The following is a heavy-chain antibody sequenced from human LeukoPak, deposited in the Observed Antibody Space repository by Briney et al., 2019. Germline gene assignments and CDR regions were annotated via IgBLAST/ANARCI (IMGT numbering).Heavy chain of an antibody. V-gene: IGHV3-21*01. D-gene: IGHD2-15*01. Sequence: PGGSLRLACAAYGFTFSSYSMNWVRQAPGKGLEWVSSISSSSSYIYYADSVKGRFTISRDNAKNSLYLQMNSLRAEDTAVYYCXXXFTSDYCSGGSCYSGVFDYWGQGTLVTVSS. CDR1: GFTFSSYS. CDR3: XXXFTSDYCSGGSCYSGVFDY. J-gene: IGHJ4*02. CDR2: ISSSSSYI.